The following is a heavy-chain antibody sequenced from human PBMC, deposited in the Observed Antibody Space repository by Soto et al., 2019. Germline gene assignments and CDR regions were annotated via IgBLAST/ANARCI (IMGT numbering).Heavy chain of an antibody. CDR1: GFTFSSYA. CDR2: ISGSGGST. CDR3: AKDVGWGWELPTGAFDI. D-gene: IGHD1-26*01. Sequence: GGSLRLSCAASGFTFSSYAMSWVRQAPGKGLEWVSAISGSGGSTYYADSVKGRFTISRDNSKNTLYLQMNSLRAEDTAVYYCAKDVGWGWELPTGAFDIWGQGTMVTVSS. V-gene: IGHV3-23*01. J-gene: IGHJ3*02.